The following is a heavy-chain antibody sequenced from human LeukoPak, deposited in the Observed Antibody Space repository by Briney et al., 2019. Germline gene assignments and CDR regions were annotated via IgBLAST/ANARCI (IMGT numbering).Heavy chain of an antibody. D-gene: IGHD3-10*01. CDR1: GYTFTKYY. Sequence: ASVKVSCKASGYTFTKYYMHWVRQAPGQGLEWMGLIHPNDGDTKYAQEFQDRATMTRDTSTSTVYMELSSLRSEDTAVYYCATYTQSGAQGVSDYWGQGTLVTVSS. J-gene: IGHJ4*02. V-gene: IGHV1-46*01. CDR3: ATYTQSGAQGVSDY. CDR2: IHPNDGDT.